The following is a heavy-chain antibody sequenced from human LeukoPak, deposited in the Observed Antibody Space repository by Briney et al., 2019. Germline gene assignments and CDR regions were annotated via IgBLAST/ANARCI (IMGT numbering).Heavy chain of an antibody. CDR1: RGSPSGYY. CDR2: ILLDVRN. Sequence: PLETLSLTCAVSRGSPSGYYWSLIRQSPGKGLERTGDILLDVRNKYKSSFKSLVAICLDSSKSEVSLRLSPVAPADTDRYICARDAVPRDYGDTVNAYDLWGQGTMVTVAP. V-gene: IGHV4-34*12. CDR3: ARDAVPRDYGDTVNAYDL. D-gene: IGHD4-17*01. J-gene: IGHJ3*01.